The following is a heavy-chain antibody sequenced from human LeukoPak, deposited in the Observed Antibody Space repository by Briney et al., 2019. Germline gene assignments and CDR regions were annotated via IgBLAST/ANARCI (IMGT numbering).Heavy chain of an antibody. Sequence: GGSLRLSCAAAGGSFNNYGMHWVRQAPGKGLEWVAFIRYDGSKKDYADFVKGRLTISRDNSKITLYLQMNSLRAEDTGVYYCAKDASYRGYGAGAWFDPWGQGTLVIVSP. V-gene: IGHV3-30*02. CDR2: IRYDGSKK. CDR3: AKDASYRGYGAGAWFDP. D-gene: IGHD4/OR15-4a*01. CDR1: GGSFNNYG. J-gene: IGHJ5*01.